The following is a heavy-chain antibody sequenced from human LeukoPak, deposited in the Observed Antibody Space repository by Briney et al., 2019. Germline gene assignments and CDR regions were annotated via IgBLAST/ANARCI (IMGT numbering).Heavy chain of an antibody. D-gene: IGHD3-22*01. CDR2: ISWNSGSI. CDR3: AREYYYDSSGYYPDAFDI. CDR1: GFTFDDYA. V-gene: IGHV3-9*01. Sequence: PGGSLRLSCAASGFTFDDYAMHWVRQAPGKGLEWVSGISWNSGSIGYADSVKGRFTISRDNAKNSLYLQMNSLRAEDTAVYYCAREYYYDSSGYYPDAFDIWGQGTMVTVSS. J-gene: IGHJ3*02.